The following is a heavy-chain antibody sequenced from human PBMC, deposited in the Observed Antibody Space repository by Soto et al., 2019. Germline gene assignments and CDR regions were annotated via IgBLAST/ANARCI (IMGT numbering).Heavy chain of an antibody. J-gene: IGHJ5*02. V-gene: IGHV3-64D*06. D-gene: IGHD3-22*01. CDR3: VTASFSYYYDSGGYPT. Sequence: GGSLRLSCSASGFTLSSYAMHWFRQAPGKGLEYVSAITGNEGSTYYADSVKGRFAISRDNSRNTLYLQMSSLRAEDTAVYYCVTASFSYYYDSGGYPTWGQGTLVTSPQ. CDR2: ITGNEGST. CDR1: GFTLSSYA.